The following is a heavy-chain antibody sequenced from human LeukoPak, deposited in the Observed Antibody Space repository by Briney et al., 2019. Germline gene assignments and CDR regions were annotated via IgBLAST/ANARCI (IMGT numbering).Heavy chain of an antibody. D-gene: IGHD3-10*01. CDR2: INHSGST. Sequence: SETLSLTCAVYGGSFSGYYWSWIRQPPGKGLEWIGEINHSGSTNYNPSLKSRVTISVDTSKNQFSLKLSPVTAADTAVYYCAREWYYYGSGRVWFDPWGQGTLVTVSS. J-gene: IGHJ5*02. V-gene: IGHV4-34*01. CDR1: GGSFSGYY. CDR3: AREWYYYGSGRVWFDP.